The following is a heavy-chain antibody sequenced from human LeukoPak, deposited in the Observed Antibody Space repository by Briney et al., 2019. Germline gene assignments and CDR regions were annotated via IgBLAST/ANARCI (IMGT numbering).Heavy chain of an antibody. CDR1: GFTFSSYG. Sequence: GGPLRLSCAASGFTFSSYGMHWVRQAPGKGLEWVAFIRYDGSNKYYADSVKGRFTISRDNSKNTLYPQMNSLRAEDTAVYYCARDVEYQLPGRYYYYYYYMDVWGKGTTVTVSS. CDR2: IRYDGSNK. D-gene: IGHD2-2*01. V-gene: IGHV3-30*02. CDR3: ARDVEYQLPGRYYYYYYYMDV. J-gene: IGHJ6*03.